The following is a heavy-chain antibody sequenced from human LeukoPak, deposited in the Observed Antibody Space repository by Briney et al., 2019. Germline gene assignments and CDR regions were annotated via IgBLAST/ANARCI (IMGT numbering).Heavy chain of an antibody. CDR3: ASHGGL. D-gene: IGHD5-12*01. CDR1: GFSFSSYG. J-gene: IGHJ4*02. V-gene: IGHV3-33*01. CDR2: IWYDGSNE. Sequence: GGSLRLSCAASGFSFSSYGMHWVRQAPGKGLEWVAVIWYDGSNENYADSVKGRFTISRDNSKNTLYLQMNSLRAEDTAFYYCASHGGLWGQGTLVTVSS.